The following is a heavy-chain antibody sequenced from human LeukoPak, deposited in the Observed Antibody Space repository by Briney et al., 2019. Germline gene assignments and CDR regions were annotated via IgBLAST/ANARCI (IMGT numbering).Heavy chain of an antibody. J-gene: IGHJ6*04. CDR1: GFTVSNNY. CDR3: AELGITMIGGV. CDR2: ISSSGSTI. Sequence: PGGSLRLSCAASGFTVSNNYMNWVRQAPGKGLVWVSYISSSGSTIYYADSVKGRFTISRDNAKNSLYLQMNSLRAEDTAVYYCAELGITMIGGVWGKGTTVTISS. V-gene: IGHV3-11*04. D-gene: IGHD3-10*02.